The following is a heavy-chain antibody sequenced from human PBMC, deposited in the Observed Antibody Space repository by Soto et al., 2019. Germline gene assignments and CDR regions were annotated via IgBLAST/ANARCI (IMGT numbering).Heavy chain of an antibody. CDR1: GYTFTSYG. J-gene: IGHJ3*02. Sequence: QVQLVQSGAEVKKPGASVKVSCKASGYTFTSYGISWVRQAPGQGLEWMGWISAYNGNTNYAQKLQGRVTMTTARSTSPADIELRSLRSADTAVYYCARDRSTAAFDIWGQGTMVTVSS. V-gene: IGHV1-18*01. CDR3: ARDRSTAAFDI. CDR2: ISAYNGNT. D-gene: IGHD4-17*01.